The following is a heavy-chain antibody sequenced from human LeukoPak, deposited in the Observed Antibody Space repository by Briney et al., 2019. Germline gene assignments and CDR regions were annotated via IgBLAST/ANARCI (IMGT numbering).Heavy chain of an antibody. CDR1: GYTFIDYY. V-gene: IGHV1-2*02. D-gene: IGHD2-2*01. J-gene: IGHJ4*02. CDR3: ARVKKIMPEFEF. CDR2: INPNSGAT. Sequence: ASVKVSCKSSGYTFIDYYIHGVRQAPGQGLEWMGWINPNSGATKYAQKFQGRVSMNRDTSINTDYMDLTNLRSDDTDIFYCARVKKIMPEFEFWGQGTLVTVSS.